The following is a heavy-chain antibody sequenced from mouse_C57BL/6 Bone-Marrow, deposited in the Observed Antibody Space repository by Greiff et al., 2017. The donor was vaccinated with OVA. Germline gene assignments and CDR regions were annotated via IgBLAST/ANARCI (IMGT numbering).Heavy chain of an antibody. Sequence: EVMLVESGGGLVKPGGSLKHSCAASGFTFSDYGMHWVRQAPEKGLEWVAYISSGSSTIYYADTVKGRFTISRDNAKNTLFLQMTSLRSEDPAMYYCARPYYGSSYGGFAYWGQGTLVTVSA. CDR1: GFTFSDYG. CDR2: ISSGSSTI. D-gene: IGHD1-1*01. J-gene: IGHJ3*01. V-gene: IGHV5-17*01. CDR3: ARPYYGSSYGGFAY.